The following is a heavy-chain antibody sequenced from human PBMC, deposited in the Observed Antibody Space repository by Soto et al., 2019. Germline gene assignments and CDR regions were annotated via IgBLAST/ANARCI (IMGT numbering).Heavy chain of an antibody. V-gene: IGHV5-51*01. D-gene: IGHD3-3*01. CDR1: GYSFTSYW. Sequence: GESLKISCKGSGYSFTSYWIGWVRQMPGKGLEWMGIIYPGDSDTRYSPSFQGQVTISADKSISTAYLQWSSLKASDTAMYYCARRSYYDFWSGSLDVWGHGTMFPVSS. CDR3: ARRSYYDFWSGSLDV. J-gene: IGHJ6*02. CDR2: IYPGDSDT.